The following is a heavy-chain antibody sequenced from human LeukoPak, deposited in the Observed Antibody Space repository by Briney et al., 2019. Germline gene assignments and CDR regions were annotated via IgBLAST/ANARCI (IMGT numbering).Heavy chain of an antibody. CDR3: ARSPDILTGENFDY. Sequence: ASVKVSCKASGYNFKGYYIYWVRQAPGQGLEWMGWINPNSGGTNYAQKFQGRVTFTRDTSIRTAYMEVSRLRSDDTAVYYCARSPDILTGENFDYWGQGTLVTVSS. V-gene: IGHV1-2*02. CDR1: GYNFKGYY. J-gene: IGHJ4*02. D-gene: IGHD3-9*01. CDR2: INPNSGGT.